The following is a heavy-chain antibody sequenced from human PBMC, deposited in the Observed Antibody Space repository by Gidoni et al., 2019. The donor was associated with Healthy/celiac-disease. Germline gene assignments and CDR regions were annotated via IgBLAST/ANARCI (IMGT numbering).Heavy chain of an antibody. D-gene: IGHD3-22*01. CDR1: GFTVSSNY. J-gene: IGHJ6*02. V-gene: IGHV3-66*02. CDR3: ARDRYYDSSGPYYVNPDYYYGMDV. CDR2: IYSGGST. Sequence: EVQLVASGGGLVQPGGSLRLSCAASGFTVSSNYMSWVRQAPGKGLEWVSVIYSGGSTYYADSVKGRFTISRDNSKNTLYLQMNSLRAEDTAVYYCARDRYYDSSGPYYVNPDYYYGMDVWGQGTTVTVSS.